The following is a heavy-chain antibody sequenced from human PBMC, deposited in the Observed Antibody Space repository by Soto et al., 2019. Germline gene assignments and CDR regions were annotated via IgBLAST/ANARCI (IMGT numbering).Heavy chain of an antibody. J-gene: IGHJ5*02. D-gene: IGHD3-3*01. Sequence: SETLSLTCTVPGGSISSGDYSWSWVRQSPGKGLERIGHIYNSGITYYNPSLKSRVVISIDTSRNQFSLRLNSLTAADRAVYFCARGVTVFGLVSRFWFDPWGQGTVVTVSS. CDR1: GGSISSGDYS. CDR3: ARGVTVFGLVSRFWFDP. CDR2: IYNSGIT. V-gene: IGHV4-30-4*01.